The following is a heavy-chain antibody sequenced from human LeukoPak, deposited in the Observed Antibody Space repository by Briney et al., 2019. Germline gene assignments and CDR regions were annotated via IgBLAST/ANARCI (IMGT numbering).Heavy chain of an antibody. J-gene: IGHJ4*02. CDR3: AKVLRYFDWSPYYFDY. Sequence: GGSLRLSCAASGFTFRSYNMIWVRQAPGEGLEWVSTIRGSGGITYYADSVKGRFTISRDESKNTLYLQMNSLRAEDTAVYYCAKVLRYFDWSPYYFDYWGQGTLVTVSS. D-gene: IGHD3-9*01. CDR2: IRGSGGIT. CDR1: GFTFRSYN. V-gene: IGHV3-23*01.